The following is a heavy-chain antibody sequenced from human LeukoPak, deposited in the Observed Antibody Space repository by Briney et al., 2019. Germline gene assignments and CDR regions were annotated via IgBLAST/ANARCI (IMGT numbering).Heavy chain of an antibody. J-gene: IGHJ4*02. V-gene: IGHV3-30-3*01. CDR3: ARDTYVGAVAGTRKNVRFDY. CDR1: GFTFSSYA. CDR2: ISYDGSNK. Sequence: PGRSLRLSCAASGFTFSSYAMHWVRQAPGKGLEWVAVISYDGSNKYYADSVKGRFTISRDNSKNTLYLQMNSLRAEDTAVYYCARDTYVGAVAGTRKNVRFDYWGQGTLVTVSS. D-gene: IGHD6-19*01.